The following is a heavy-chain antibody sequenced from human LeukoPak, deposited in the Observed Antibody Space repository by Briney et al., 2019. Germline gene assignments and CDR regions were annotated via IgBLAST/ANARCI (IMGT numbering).Heavy chain of an antibody. CDR2: IDWDDDK. V-gene: IGHV2-70*04. CDR3: ARTYCSGGSCYSGWFGP. CDR1: GFSLSTSGMR. Sequence: SGPALVKPTQTLTLTCTFSGFSLSTSGMRVSWIRQPPGKALEWLARIDWDDDKFYSTSLKTRLTISKDTSKNQVVLTMTNMDPVDTATYYCARTYCSGGSCYSGWFGPWGQGTLVTVSS. D-gene: IGHD2-15*01. J-gene: IGHJ5*02.